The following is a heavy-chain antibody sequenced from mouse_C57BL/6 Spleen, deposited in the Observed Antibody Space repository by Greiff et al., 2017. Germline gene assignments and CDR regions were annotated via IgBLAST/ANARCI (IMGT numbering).Heavy chain of an antibody. J-gene: IGHJ2*01. CDR1: GYTFTDYE. Sequence: VQLQQSGAELVRPGASVTLSCKASGYTFTDYEMHWVKQTPVHGLEWIGAIDPETGGTAYNQKFKGKAILTADKSSSTAYMELRSLTSEDSAVYYCTRANYDDFDYWGQGTTLTVSS. CDR2: IDPETGGT. D-gene: IGHD2-1*01. CDR3: TRANYDDFDY. V-gene: IGHV1-15*01.